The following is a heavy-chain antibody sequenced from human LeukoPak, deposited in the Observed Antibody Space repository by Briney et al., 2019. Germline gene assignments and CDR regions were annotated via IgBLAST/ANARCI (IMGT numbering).Heavy chain of an antibody. V-gene: IGHV3-30*02. J-gene: IGHJ4*02. CDR3: AKDRDWASAAGTDFDY. D-gene: IGHD6-13*01. CDR2: IRYDGGNK. Sequence: GGSLRLSCAASGFTFSGYGMHWVRQAPGKGLEWVAFIRYDGGNKFYPDSVKGRFTISRDNSKNTLYLQMNSLRVEDTAVYYCAKDRDWASAAGTDFDYWGQGTLVTVSS. CDR1: GFTFSGYG.